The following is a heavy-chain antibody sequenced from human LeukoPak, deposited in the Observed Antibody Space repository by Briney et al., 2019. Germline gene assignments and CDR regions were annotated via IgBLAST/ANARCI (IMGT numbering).Heavy chain of an antibody. J-gene: IGHJ4*02. CDR1: GFTFSNAW. CDR3: AKEPGAVAVYLDY. D-gene: IGHD6-19*01. V-gene: IGHV3-15*01. CDR2: IKSKTDGGTT. Sequence: PGGSLRLSCAASGFTFSNAWMSWVRQAPGKGLEWVGRIKSKTDGGTTDYAAPVKGRFTISRDNSKNTLYLQMNSLRAEDTAVYYCAKEPGAVAVYLDYWGQGTLVTVSS.